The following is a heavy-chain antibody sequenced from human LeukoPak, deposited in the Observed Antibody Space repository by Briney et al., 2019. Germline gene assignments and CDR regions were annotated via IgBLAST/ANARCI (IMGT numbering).Heavy chain of an antibody. CDR2: INPNSGGT. CDR3: ARDFVSGCSGGSCYDDSDY. J-gene: IGHJ4*02. D-gene: IGHD2-15*01. V-gene: IGHV1-2*02. CDR1: GYTLTGYY. Sequence: GASVKVSCKASGYTLTGYYMHWVRQAPGQGLEWMGWINPNSGGTNYAQKFQGRVTMTRDTSISTAYMELSRLRSDDTAVYYCARDFVSGCSGGSCYDDSDYWGQGTLVTVSS.